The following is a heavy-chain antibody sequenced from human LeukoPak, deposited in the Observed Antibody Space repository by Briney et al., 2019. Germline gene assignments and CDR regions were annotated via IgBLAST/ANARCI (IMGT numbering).Heavy chain of an antibody. D-gene: IGHD6-13*01. CDR2: IYPGDSGT. CDR1: GYSFTSYW. V-gene: IGHV5-51*01. Sequence: GESLKISCKGSGYSFTSYWIGWVRQVPGKGLEWMGIIYPGDSGTRYSPSFQGQVTISADKSISTAYLQWSSLKASDTAMYYCARLYSSSWYPVGYYYYYYMDVWGKGTTVTVSS. J-gene: IGHJ6*03. CDR3: ARLYSSSWYPVGYYYYYYMDV.